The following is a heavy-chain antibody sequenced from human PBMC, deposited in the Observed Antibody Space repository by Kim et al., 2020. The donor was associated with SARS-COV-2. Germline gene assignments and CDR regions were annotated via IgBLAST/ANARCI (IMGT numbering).Heavy chain of an antibody. Sequence: SQTLSLTCAISGDSVSSNSAAWNWIRQSPSRGLEWLGRTYYRSKWYNDYALSVKSRITINPDTSKNQFSLQLNSVTPEYTAVYYCARRNSSGWYGYYYGMDVWGQGTTVTVSS. J-gene: IGHJ6*02. CDR3: ARRNSSGWYGYYYGMDV. V-gene: IGHV6-1*01. CDR2: TYYRSKWYN. D-gene: IGHD6-19*01. CDR1: GDSVSSNSAA.